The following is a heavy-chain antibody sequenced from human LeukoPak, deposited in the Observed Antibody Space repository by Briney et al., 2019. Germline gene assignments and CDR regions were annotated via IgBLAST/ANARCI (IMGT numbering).Heavy chain of an antibody. D-gene: IGHD2-8*01. CDR3: AKNIVLMVYAVDYYYYMDV. Sequence: SGGSLRLSCAASGFTFSSYAMSWVRQAPGKGLEWVSAISGSGGSTYYADSVKGRFTISRDNSKNTLYLQMNSLRAEDTAVYYCAKNIVLMVYAVDYYYYMDVWGKGTTVTVSS. J-gene: IGHJ6*03. V-gene: IGHV3-23*01. CDR1: GFTFSSYA. CDR2: ISGSGGST.